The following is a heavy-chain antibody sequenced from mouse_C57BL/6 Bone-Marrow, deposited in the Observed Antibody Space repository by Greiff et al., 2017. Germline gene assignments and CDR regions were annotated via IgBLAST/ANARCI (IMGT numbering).Heavy chain of an antibody. CDR3: AGLQFAY. D-gene: IGHD2-4*01. J-gene: IGHJ3*01. Sequence: QVQLQQSGPELVKPGASVKISCKASGYAFRSSWMNWVKQRPGKGLEWIGLIYPGDGDTNYNGKFKGKATLTADKSSSTAYMQLSSLTSEDSAVYFCAGLQFAYWGQGTLVTVSA. CDR1: GYAFRSSW. V-gene: IGHV1-82*01. CDR2: IYPGDGDT.